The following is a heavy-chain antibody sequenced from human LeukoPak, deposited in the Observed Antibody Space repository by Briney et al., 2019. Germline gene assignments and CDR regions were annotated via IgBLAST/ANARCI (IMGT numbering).Heavy chain of an antibody. D-gene: IGHD3-10*01. Sequence: PSETLSLTCTVSGGSISSYYWSWIRQPPGKGLEWIGYIYYSGSTNYNPSLKSRVTISVDTSKNQFSLKLSSVTAADTAVYYCARGWGWVGVHGVTLVAFDIWGQGTMVTVSS. CDR2: IYYSGST. V-gene: IGHV4-59*01. CDR1: GGSISSYY. J-gene: IGHJ3*02. CDR3: ARGWGWVGVHGVTLVAFDI.